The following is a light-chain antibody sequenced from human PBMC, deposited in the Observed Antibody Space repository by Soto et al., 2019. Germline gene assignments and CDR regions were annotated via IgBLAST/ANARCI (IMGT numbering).Light chain of an antibody. Sequence: QLVLTQPRSVSGSPGQSVTISCTGTSSDVGGYNSVSWYQQHPGKAPKLMIYDVSKRPSGVPDRFSGSKSGNTASLTISGLQAEDEADYYCCSFAGTSYVFGTGTKVTVL. CDR3: CSFAGTSYV. CDR1: SSDVGGYNS. V-gene: IGLV2-11*01. J-gene: IGLJ1*01. CDR2: DVS.